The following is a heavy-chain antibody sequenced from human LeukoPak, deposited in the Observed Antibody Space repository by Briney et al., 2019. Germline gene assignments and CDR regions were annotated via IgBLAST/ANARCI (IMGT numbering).Heavy chain of an antibody. J-gene: IGHJ4*02. Sequence: GGSLRLSCVASGFTFSNYELNWVRQAPGKGLEWVSYISSSGSTIYYADSVKGRFTISRDNAKNSLYLQMNSLRAEDTAVYYCARDLDGDVYWGQGTLVTVSS. CDR1: GFTFSNYE. V-gene: IGHV3-48*03. D-gene: IGHD3-3*01. CDR3: ARDLDGDVY. CDR2: ISSSGSTI.